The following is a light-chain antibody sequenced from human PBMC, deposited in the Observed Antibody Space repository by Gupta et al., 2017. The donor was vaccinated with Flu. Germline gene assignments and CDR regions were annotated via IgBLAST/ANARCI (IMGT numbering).Light chain of an antibody. CDR1: QSLVYSDGNTV. CDR3: MQGAHWPWA. J-gene: IGKJ1*01. CDR2: LVS. Sequence: DVVVTQSPLSLPVPLGQTASISCRSSQSLVYSDGNTVLHWFQQRPGQAPRRLIYLVSHRESGVPDRFSGSGSGTEFTLKISRVEAEDVGIYFCMQGAHWPWAFGQGTKVEI. V-gene: IGKV2-30*01.